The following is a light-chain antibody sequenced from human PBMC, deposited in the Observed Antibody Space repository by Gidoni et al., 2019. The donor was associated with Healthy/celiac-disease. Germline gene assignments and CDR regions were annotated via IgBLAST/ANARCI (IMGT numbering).Light chain of an antibody. V-gene: IGKV3-11*01. CDR3: QQRSNWPPFT. CDR1: QRVSSY. Sequence: EIVLTQSPATLSLSPGERATLSCRASQRVSSYLAWYQQKPGQAPRLLIYDASNSATGIPARFSGSGSGTDFTLTISSLEPEDFAVYYCQQRSNWPPFTFXPXTKVDIK. J-gene: IGKJ3*01. CDR2: DAS.